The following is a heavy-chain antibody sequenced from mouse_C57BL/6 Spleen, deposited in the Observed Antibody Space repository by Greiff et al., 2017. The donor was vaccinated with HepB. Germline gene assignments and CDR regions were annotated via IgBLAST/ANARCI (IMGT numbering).Heavy chain of an antibody. CDR2: IRSKSNNYAT. Sequence: EVKLVESGGGLVQPKGSLKLSCAASGFSFNTYAMNWVRQAPGKGLEWVARIRSKSNNYATYYADSVKDRFTISRDDSESMLYLQMNNLKTEDTAMYYCVRHGVIDYYGSSSYFDYWGQGTTLTVSS. CDR1: GFSFNTYA. V-gene: IGHV10-1*01. D-gene: IGHD1-1*01. CDR3: VRHGVIDYYGSSSYFDY. J-gene: IGHJ2*01.